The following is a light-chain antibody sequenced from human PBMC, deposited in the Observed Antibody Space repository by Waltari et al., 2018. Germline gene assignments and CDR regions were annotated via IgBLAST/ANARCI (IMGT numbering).Light chain of an antibody. J-gene: IGKJ1*01. V-gene: IGKV3-15*01. Sequence: EIVMTQSSSTLSVSSGESASPSFRASQSIRTDLAWYQQKPGQTPRLLIYGASTRATGIPARFSGSGSGTDFTLTISSLQSEDFAVYYCQQDNDWPPTWTFGQGTKVEI. CDR2: GAS. CDR3: QQDNDWPPTWT. CDR1: QSIRTD.